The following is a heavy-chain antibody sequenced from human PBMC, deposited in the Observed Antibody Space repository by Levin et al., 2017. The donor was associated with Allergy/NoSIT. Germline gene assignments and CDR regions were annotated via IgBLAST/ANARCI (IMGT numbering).Heavy chain of an antibody. CDR3: ARGTTVTAKDY. D-gene: IGHD4-17*01. CDR1: GGTFSSYA. Sequence: AASVKVSCKASGGTFSSYAISWVRQAPGQGLEWMGGIIPIFGTANYAQKFQGRVTITADESTSTAYMELSSLRSEDTAVYYCARGTTVTAKDYWGQGTLVTVSS. V-gene: IGHV1-69*13. J-gene: IGHJ4*02. CDR2: IIPIFGTA.